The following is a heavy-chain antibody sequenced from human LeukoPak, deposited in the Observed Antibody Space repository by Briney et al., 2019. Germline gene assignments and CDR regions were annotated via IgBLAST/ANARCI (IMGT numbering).Heavy chain of an antibody. D-gene: IGHD3-9*01. CDR3: ARRMNYDILTGKYYFDS. J-gene: IGHJ4*02. CDR2: IYPGDSDT. CDR1: GYSFSSYW. V-gene: IGHV5-51*01. Sequence: GESLKISCKGAGYSFSSYWIGWVRQMPGKGLEWMGIIYPGDSDTRNSPSFQGQVTISADKSISTAYLQWSSLKASDTAMYYCARRMNYDILTGKYYFDSWGQGTLVTVSS.